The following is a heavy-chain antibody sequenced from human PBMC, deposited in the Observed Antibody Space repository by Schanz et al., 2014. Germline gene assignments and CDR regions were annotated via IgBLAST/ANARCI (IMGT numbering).Heavy chain of an antibody. V-gene: IGHV3-48*01. J-gene: IGHJ4*02. Sequence: PGGSLRLSCAASGITFSSHRFNWVRQAPGKGLEWISYITYNGGTIYYADSVKGRFTMSRDNAKNSVFLQMNSLRAEDTAVYYCMRDSFFAFDYWGQGTLVTVSS. CDR3: MRDSFFAFDY. CDR2: ITYNGGTI. D-gene: IGHD3-3*01. CDR1: GITFSSHR.